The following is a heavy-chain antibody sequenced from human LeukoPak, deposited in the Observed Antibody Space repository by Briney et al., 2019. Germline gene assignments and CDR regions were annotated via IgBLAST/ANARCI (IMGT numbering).Heavy chain of an antibody. V-gene: IGHV1-18*01. CDR1: GYTFTSYG. CDR3: ARALTVVADHNWFDP. J-gene: IGHJ5*02. D-gene: IGHD3-22*01. CDR2: ISAYNGNT. Sequence: EASVKVSCKASGYTFTSYGISWVRQAPGQGLEWMGWISAYNGNTNYAQKLQGRVTMTTDTSTSTAYMELRSLRSDDTAVYYCARALTVVADHNWFDPWGQGTLVTVFS.